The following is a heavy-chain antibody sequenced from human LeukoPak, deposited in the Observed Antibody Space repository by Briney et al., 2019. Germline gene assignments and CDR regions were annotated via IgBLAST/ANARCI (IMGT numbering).Heavy chain of an antibody. V-gene: IGHV4-4*07. CDR1: GGSISSYY. CDR3: ARSEVTTGLFDY. J-gene: IGHJ4*02. CDR2: IYTSGST. D-gene: IGHD4-11*01. Sequence: SETLSLTCTASGGSISSYYWSWIRQPAGKGLEWIGRIYTSGSTNYNLSLKSRVTISVDKSKNQFSLKLSSVTAADTAVYYCARSEVTTGLFDYWGQGTLVTVSS.